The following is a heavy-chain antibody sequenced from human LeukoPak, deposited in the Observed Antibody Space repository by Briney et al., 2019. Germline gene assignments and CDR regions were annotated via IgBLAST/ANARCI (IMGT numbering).Heavy chain of an antibody. CDR3: ARDFTVQYYFDY. J-gene: IGHJ4*02. CDR2: IWYDGSNK. D-gene: IGHD1-1*01. Sequence: PGRSLRLSCAASGFTFSSYGMHWVRQAPGKGLERVAVIWYDGSNKYYADPVKGRFTISRDDSKNPLYLQMNSLRAEDTAVYYCARDFTVQYYFDYWGQGTLVTVSS. CDR1: GFTFSSYG. V-gene: IGHV3-33*01.